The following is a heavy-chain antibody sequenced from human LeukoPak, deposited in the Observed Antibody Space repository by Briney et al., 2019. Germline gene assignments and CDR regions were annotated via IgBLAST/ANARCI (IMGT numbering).Heavy chain of an antibody. CDR3: ARGTYRYSGYDDAFDI. V-gene: IGHV3-21*01. CDR1: GFTFSSYS. D-gene: IGHD5-12*01. CDR2: ISSSSSYI. J-gene: IGHJ3*02. Sequence: GGSLRLSCAASGFTFSSYSMNWVRQAPGKGLEWVSSISSSSSYINYADSVKGRFTISRDNAKNSPYLQVNSLRAEDTAVYYCARGTYRYSGYDDAFDIWGQGTMVTVSS.